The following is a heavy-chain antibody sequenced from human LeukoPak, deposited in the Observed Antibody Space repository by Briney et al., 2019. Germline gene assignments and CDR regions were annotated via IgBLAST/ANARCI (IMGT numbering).Heavy chain of an antibody. CDR1: GYTFTSYG. J-gene: IGHJ4*02. V-gene: IGHV1-46*01. CDR2: INPSGGST. CDR3: AREAFPKKGTEATTVFRY. Sequence: RASVKVSCKASGYTFTSYGITWVRQAPGQGLEWMGIINPSGGSTSYAQKFQGRVTMTRDMSTSTVYMELSSLRSEDTAVYYCAREAFPKKGTEATTVFRYWGQGTLVTVSS. D-gene: IGHD1-26*01.